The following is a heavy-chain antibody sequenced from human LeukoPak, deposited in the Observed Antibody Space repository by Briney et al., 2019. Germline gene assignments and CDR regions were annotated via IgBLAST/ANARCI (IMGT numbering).Heavy chain of an antibody. CDR3: ARDYLDFWSGYYYYGMDV. J-gene: IGHJ6*02. V-gene: IGHV3-53*01. CDR2: IYSGGST. D-gene: IGHD3-3*01. Sequence: GGSLRLSCAASGFTVSSNYMSWVRQAPGKGLEWVSVIYSGGSTYYADSVKGRFTISRDNSKNTLYLQMNSLRAEDTAVYYCARDYLDFWSGYYYYGMDVWGQGTTVTVS. CDR1: GFTVSSNY.